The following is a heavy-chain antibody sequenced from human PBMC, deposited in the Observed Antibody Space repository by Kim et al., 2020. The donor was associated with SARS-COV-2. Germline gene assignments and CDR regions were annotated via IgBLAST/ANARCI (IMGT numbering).Heavy chain of an antibody. CDR1: GFTFSSYA. CDR3: AREWAIVVVPAARTYYDFWSGYRHGMDV. D-gene: IGHD2-2*01. Sequence: GGSLRLSCAASGFTFSSYAMHWVRQAPGKGLEWVAVISYDGSNKYYADSVKGRFTISRDNSKNTLYLQMNSLRAEDTAVYYCAREWAIVVVPAARTYYDFWSGYRHGMDVWGQGTTVTVSS. J-gene: IGHJ6*02. CDR2: ISYDGSNK. V-gene: IGHV3-30-3*01.